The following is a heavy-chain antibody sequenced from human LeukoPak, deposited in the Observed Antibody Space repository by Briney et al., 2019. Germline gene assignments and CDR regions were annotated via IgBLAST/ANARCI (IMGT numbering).Heavy chain of an antibody. V-gene: IGHV3-33*01. Sequence: PGGSLRLSCAASGFTFSSYGMHWVRQAPGKGLEWVAVIWYDGSNKYYADSVKGRFTISRDNSKNTLYLQMNSLRAEDTAVYYCARDSNYDFWNGYYDPWYYFDYWGQGTLVTVSS. D-gene: IGHD3-3*01. CDR2: IWYDGSNK. J-gene: IGHJ4*02. CDR3: ARDSNYDFWNGYYDPWYYFDY. CDR1: GFTFSSYG.